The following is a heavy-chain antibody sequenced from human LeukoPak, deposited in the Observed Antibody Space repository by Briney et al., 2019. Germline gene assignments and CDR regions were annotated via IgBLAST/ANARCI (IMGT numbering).Heavy chain of an antibody. CDR1: GGSFSGYY. CDR3: ARVGPIVATIDDAFDT. J-gene: IGHJ3*02. V-gene: IGHV4-34*01. Sequence: PSETLSLTCAVYGGSFSGYYWSWIRQPPGKGLEWIGEINHSGSTNYNPSLKSRVTISVDTSKNQFSLKLSSVTAADTAVYYCARVGPIVATIDDAFDTWGQGTMVTVSS. CDR2: INHSGST. D-gene: IGHD5-12*01.